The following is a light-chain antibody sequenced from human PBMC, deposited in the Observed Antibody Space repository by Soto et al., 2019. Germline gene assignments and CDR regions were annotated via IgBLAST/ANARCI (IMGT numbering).Light chain of an antibody. J-gene: IGLJ3*02. Sequence: QTVVTQSPSASASLGASVKLTCTLSSGHSSYAIAWHQQQPEKGPRYLMKLDSDGSHNKGDGIPDRFSGSSSGAERYLTISRLQSEDEADYYCQTWGTGIQVFGGGTKVTVL. CDR1: SGHSSYA. CDR2: LDSDGSH. CDR3: QTWGTGIQV. V-gene: IGLV4-69*01.